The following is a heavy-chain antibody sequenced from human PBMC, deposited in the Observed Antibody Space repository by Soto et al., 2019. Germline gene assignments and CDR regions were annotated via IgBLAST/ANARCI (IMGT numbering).Heavy chain of an antibody. CDR1: GFTFSSYA. V-gene: IGHV3-23*01. D-gene: IGHD6-13*01. Sequence: EVQLLESGGGLVQPGGSLRLSCAASGFTFSSYAMSWVRQAPGKGLEWVSAISGSGGSTYYADSVKGRFTISRDNSKNTLYLPMNSLRAEDTAVYYCAKDSSLYSSSWWDYWGQGTLVTVSS. CDR2: ISGSGGST. J-gene: IGHJ4*02. CDR3: AKDSSLYSSSWWDY.